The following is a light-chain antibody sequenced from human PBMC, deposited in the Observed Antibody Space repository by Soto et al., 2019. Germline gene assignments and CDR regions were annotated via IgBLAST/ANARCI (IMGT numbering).Light chain of an antibody. J-gene: IGKJ5*01. V-gene: IGKV3-20*01. CDR3: QQYGSSPPFT. Sequence: SLGERATLSCRASQSVSSSYLAWYQQKPGQAPRLLIYGASSRATGIPDRFSGSGSGTDFTLTISRLEPEDFAVYYCQQYGSSPPFTFGQGKRLEIK. CDR2: GAS. CDR1: QSVSSSY.